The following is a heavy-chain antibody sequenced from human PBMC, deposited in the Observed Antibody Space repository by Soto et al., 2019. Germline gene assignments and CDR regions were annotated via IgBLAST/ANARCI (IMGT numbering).Heavy chain of an antibody. D-gene: IGHD6-19*01. CDR3: ARVKDIAVGLNWFDP. CDR2: IIPIFGTA. Sequence: ASVKVSCKASGGTFSSYAISWVRQAPGQGLEWMGGIIPIFGTANYAQKFQGRVTITADESTSTAYMEPSSLRSEDTAVYYCARVKDIAVGLNWFDPWGQGTLVTVSS. V-gene: IGHV1-69*13. CDR1: GGTFSSYA. J-gene: IGHJ5*02.